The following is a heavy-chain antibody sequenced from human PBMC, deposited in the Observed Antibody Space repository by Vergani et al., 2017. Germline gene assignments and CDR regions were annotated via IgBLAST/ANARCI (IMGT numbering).Heavy chain of an antibody. D-gene: IGHD6-13*01. CDR3: AKGLSGYSSSSYNFDYFDY. J-gene: IGHJ4*02. Sequence: EVQLLESGGGLVQPGGSLRLSCAASGFTFSSYAMSWVRQAPGKGLEWVSAISGSGGSTYYADSVKGRFTISRDNSKNTLYLQMNSLRAEDTAVYYCAKGLSGYSSSSYNFDYFDYWGQGTLVTVSS. CDR2: ISGSGGST. V-gene: IGHV3-23*01. CDR1: GFTFSSYA.